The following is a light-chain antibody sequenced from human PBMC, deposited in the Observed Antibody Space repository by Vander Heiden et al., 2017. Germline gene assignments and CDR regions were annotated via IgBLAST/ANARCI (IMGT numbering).Light chain of an antibody. V-gene: IGLV1-44*01. CDR2: SNN. CDR3: AAWDDSLNGLV. J-gene: IGLJ2*01. Sequence: QSVLTQPPPAPGTPGQRVTIPCSASSSNIGSNTVNWYQQLPGTAPELLIYSNNQRPSGVPGRFSGSRSGTSASLAISGLQSEDEADYYCAAWDDSLNGLVFGGGTKLTVL. CDR1: SSNIGSNT.